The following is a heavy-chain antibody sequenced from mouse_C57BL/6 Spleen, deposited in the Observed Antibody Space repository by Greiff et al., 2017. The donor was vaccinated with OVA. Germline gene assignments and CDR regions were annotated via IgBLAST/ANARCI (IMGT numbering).Heavy chain of an antibody. V-gene: IGHV1-81*01. Sequence: VQLQQSGAELVKPGASVKLSCKASGYTFTSYGISWVKQRPGQGLEWIGVIYPSSGSTYYNEKFKSKATLTVDKSSSTAYMELSSLTSEDSAVYFCARVNVTYDYGFDYWGQGTSVTVSS. D-gene: IGHD1-1*02. J-gene: IGHJ4*01. CDR1: GYTFTSYG. CDR3: ARVNVTYDYGFDY. CDR2: IYPSSGST.